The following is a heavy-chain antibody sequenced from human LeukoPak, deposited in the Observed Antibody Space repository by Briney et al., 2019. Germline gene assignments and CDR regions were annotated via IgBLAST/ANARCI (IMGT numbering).Heavy chain of an antibody. CDR1: GGSITNYY. J-gene: IGHJ4*02. CDR3: AGARTNPNFDS. Sequence: PSETLSLTCTVSGGSITNYYWSWIRQPPGKGLEWIAYIYYSGSTNYNPSFKSRVTISVDTSKNQFSLKMNSVTAEDTAVYYCAGARTNPNFDSWGQGTLVTVSS. CDR2: IYYSGST. V-gene: IGHV4-59*12.